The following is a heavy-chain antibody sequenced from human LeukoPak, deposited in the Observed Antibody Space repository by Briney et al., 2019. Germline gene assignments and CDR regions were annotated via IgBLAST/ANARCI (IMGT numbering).Heavy chain of an antibody. CDR2: INPSSGGT. CDR1: GYTFTDYY. CDR3: ARAGVWDYSDSSGYHNAAFDI. V-gene: IGHV1-2*02. J-gene: IGHJ3*02. D-gene: IGHD3-22*01. Sequence: RASVKVSCKASGYTFTDYYMHWVRQAPGQGLEWMGWINPSSGGTNYAQKFQGRVTVTRDTSISTAYMDLSRLRSDDTAVYYCARAGVWDYSDSSGYHNAAFDIWGQGTMVTASS.